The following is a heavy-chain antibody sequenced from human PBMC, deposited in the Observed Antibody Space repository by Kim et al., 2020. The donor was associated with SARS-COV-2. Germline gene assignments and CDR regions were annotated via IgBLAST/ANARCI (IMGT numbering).Heavy chain of an antibody. CDR2: ISAYNGNT. J-gene: IGHJ4*02. CDR3: ARETGSGHDLQGSQAHPAFDY. D-gene: IGHD5-12*01. CDR1: GYTFTSYG. Sequence: ASVKVSCKASGYTFTSYGISWVRQAPGQGLEWMGWISAYNGNTNYAQKLQGRVTMTTDTSTSTAYMELRSLRSDDTAVYYCARETGSGHDLQGSQAHPAFDYWGQGTLVTVSS. V-gene: IGHV1-18*01.